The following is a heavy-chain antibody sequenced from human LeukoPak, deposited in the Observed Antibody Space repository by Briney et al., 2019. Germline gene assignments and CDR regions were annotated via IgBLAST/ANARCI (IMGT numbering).Heavy chain of an antibody. CDR1: GGSISSGGYS. J-gene: IGHJ4*02. V-gene: IGHV4-30-2*01. D-gene: IGHD6-13*01. CDR2: INHSGST. Sequence: SQTLSLTCAVSGGSISSGGYSWSWIRQPPGKGLEWIGEINHSGSTNYNPSLKSRVTISVDTSKNQFSLNLSSVTAADTAVYYCARGLSSWTVDYWGQGTLVTVSS. CDR3: ARGLSSWTVDY.